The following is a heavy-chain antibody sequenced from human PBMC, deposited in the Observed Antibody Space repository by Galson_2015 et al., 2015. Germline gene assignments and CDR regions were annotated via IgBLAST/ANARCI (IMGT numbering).Heavy chain of an antibody. V-gene: IGHV3-21*01. J-gene: IGHJ4*02. CDR2: ISRSSAHI. Sequence: SLRLSCAASGFTFSSYTMNWVRQAPEKGPEWVAAISRSSAHIHYADSVKGRFTISRDNAENSLHLQLNSLREEDTAVYYCARELLDGSGGNTFDCWGQGTLVTVSS. CDR3: ARELLDGSGGNTFDC. CDR1: GFTFSSYT. D-gene: IGHD6-19*01.